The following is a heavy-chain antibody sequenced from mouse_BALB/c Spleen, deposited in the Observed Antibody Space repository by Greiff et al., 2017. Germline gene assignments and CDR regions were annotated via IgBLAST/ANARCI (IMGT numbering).Heavy chain of an antibody. Sequence: VKLVESGPQLVRPGASVKISCKASGYSFTSYWMHWVKQRPGQGLEWIGMIDPSDSETRLNQKFKDKATLTVDKSSSTAYMQLSSPTSEDSAVYYCARGSRDWYFDVWGAGTTVTVSS. V-gene: IGHV1S126*01. J-gene: IGHJ1*01. D-gene: IGHD3-3*01. CDR2: IDPSDSET. CDR1: GYSFTSYW. CDR3: ARGSRDWYFDV.